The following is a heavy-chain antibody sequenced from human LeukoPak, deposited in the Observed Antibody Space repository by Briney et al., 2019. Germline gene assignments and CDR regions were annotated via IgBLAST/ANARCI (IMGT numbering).Heavy chain of an antibody. J-gene: IGHJ5*02. CDR3: ARRDGWFDP. CDR1: GYSISSGYY. Sequence: PSEILSLTCAVSGYSISSGYYWGCIRQPPGKGLEWIGSIYHSGSTYYNPSLKSRVTISVDTSKNQFSLKLSSVTAADTAVYYCARRDGWFDPWGQGTLVTVSS. D-gene: IGHD5-24*01. V-gene: IGHV4-38-2*01. CDR2: IYHSGST.